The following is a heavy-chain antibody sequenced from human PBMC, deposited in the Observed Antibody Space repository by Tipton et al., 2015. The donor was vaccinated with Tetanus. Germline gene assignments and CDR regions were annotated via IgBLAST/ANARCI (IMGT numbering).Heavy chain of an antibody. CDR2: IRQDGNIQ. D-gene: IGHD4-23*01. CDR1: GFMFSRNW. Sequence: QLVQSGGGLVQPGGSLRLSCAASGFMFSRNWMSWVRQAPGKGPEWVANIRQDGNIQYYVDSVKGRFTISRDNAKNSLYLQMNSLRAEDTAVYYCARDFGGNAYWYFDLWGRGTLVTVSS. CDR3: ARDFGGNAYWYFDL. J-gene: IGHJ2*01. V-gene: IGHV3-7*01.